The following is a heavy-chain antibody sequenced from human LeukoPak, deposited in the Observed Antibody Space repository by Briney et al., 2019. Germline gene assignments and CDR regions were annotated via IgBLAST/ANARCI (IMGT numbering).Heavy chain of an antibody. CDR2: IYYSGST. D-gene: IGHD3-10*01. J-gene: IGHJ6*02. CDR3: ARGSLLRGVIITSTYYYYGMDV. CDR1: GGSISSYY. V-gene: IGHV4-59*12. Sequence: SETLSLTCTVSGGSISSYYWSWIRQPPGKGLEWIGYIYYSGSTNYNPSLKSRVTISVDTSKNQFSLKLSSVTAADTAVYYCARGSLLRGVIITSTYYYYGMDVWGQGTTVTVSS.